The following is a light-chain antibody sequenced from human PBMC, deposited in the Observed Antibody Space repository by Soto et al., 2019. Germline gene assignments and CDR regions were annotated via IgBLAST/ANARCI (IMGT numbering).Light chain of an antibody. V-gene: IGKV1-39*01. CDR2: AAS. J-gene: IGKJ4*01. Sequence: DIQMTQSPSSLSASVGDRVTITCRASQSISSYLNWYQQKPGKDPKVLIYAASSLQSGVPSRFSGSGSGTDFTLTISSLQPEDFATYYCQQSYSTPPLSFGGGTKVEIK. CDR1: QSISSY. CDR3: QQSYSTPPLS.